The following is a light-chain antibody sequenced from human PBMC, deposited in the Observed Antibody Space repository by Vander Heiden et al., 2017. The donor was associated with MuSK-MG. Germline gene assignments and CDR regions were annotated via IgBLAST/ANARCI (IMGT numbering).Light chain of an antibody. CDR3: QQSDNTSWT. J-gene: IGKJ1*01. CDR1: QSISNY. CDR2: AAS. Sequence: DIQMTQSPSSLSASVGDRVTITCRASQSISNYLNWYQQKPGKAPKLLIYAASSLQSGVPSRFSGSGSGTDFTLTISRLQPEDFATYYCQQSDNTSWTFGQGTKVEIK. V-gene: IGKV1-39*01.